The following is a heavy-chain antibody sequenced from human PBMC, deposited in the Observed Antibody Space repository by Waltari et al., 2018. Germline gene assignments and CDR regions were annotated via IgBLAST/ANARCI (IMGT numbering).Heavy chain of an antibody. CDR2: IYYSGST. J-gene: IGHJ4*02. CDR1: GGSISSYY. CDR3: ARGAGLFDCGGDCYNDY. D-gene: IGHD2-21*01. V-gene: IGHV4-59*01. Sequence: QVQLQESGPGLVKPSETLSLTCTVSGGSISSYYWSWIRQPPGKGLEWIGYIYYSGSTNYTHSLKSRVTISVDTSKNQFSLKLSSVTAADTAVYYCARGAGLFDCGGDCYNDYWGQGTLVTVSS.